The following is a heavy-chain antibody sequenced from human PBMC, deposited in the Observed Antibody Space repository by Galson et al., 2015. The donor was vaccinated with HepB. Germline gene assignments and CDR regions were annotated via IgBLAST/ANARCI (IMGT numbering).Heavy chain of an antibody. CDR1: GFSFKDAW. V-gene: IGHV3-15*01. CDR2: TKRRTDGGTT. D-gene: IGHD3-22*01. CDR3: TTDQPLSVYYDSRGLDY. Sequence: SLRLSCAVSGFSFKDAWMSWVRQAPGKGLEWVGRTKRRTDGGTTDYAAPVKGRFTISRDDSKNMLYLQMNSLKVEDTGVYYCTTDQPLSVYYDSRGLDYWGQGTLVTVSS. J-gene: IGHJ4*02.